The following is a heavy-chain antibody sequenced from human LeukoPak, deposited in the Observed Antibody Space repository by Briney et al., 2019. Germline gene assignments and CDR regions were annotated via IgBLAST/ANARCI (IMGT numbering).Heavy chain of an antibody. V-gene: IGHV1-46*01. J-gene: IGHJ4*02. D-gene: IGHD3-10*01. CDR3: ARANGGGLDY. CDR2: IHPTDGST. CDR1: GYTFSTYY. Sequence: ASVKVSCKTSGYTFSTYYMHWVRQAPGQGLEWLGIIHPTDGSTSYTQKIQGRVTMTRDTASGTVYLELSSLRSEDTAVYWCARANGGGLDYWGQGTLITVSS.